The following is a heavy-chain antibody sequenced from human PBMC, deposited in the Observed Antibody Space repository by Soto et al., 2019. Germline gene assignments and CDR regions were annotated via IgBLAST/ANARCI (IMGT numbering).Heavy chain of an antibody. CDR2: VFSSVSA. CDR3: ARDGMTTGDT. D-gene: IGHD2-21*02. J-gene: IGHJ4*02. V-gene: IGHV4-4*07. CDR1: GVSVTSYT. Sequence: QLQLQESGPGQVRPSETLSLTCSVSGVSVTSYTWSWVRQPANKGLEWIGRVFSSVSATYNPSLKSRGSISMDTAENRISLKLDSVTAADAGVYFCARDGMTTGDTWGPGTLVTVSS.